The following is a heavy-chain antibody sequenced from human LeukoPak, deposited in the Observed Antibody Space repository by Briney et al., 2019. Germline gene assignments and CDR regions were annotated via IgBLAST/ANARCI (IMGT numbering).Heavy chain of an antibody. CDR3: ARDKSIASMIVVVIPHYDY. J-gene: IGHJ4*02. CDR2: ISRSGTAL. D-gene: IGHD3-22*01. CDR1: GFIFSTYE. V-gene: IGHV3-48*03. Sequence: GGSLRLSCATSGFIFSTYEMNWVRQAPGKGLEWVAHISRSGTALYYADSVKGRFTISRDNAKNSLYLQMNSLRAEDTAVYYCARDKSIASMIVVVIPHYDYWGQGTLVTVSS.